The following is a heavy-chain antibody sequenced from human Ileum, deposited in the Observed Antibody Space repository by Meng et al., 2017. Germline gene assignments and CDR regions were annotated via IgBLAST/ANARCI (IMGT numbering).Heavy chain of an antibody. D-gene: IGHD6-19*01. Sequence: ERLGECGGGGAQPGPSLRLSCAASGFTFRSYGMHWVRQAPGKGLEWVAVIWFDGSKTYYADSVKGRFTVSRDNSKNTLYLQMNSLRADDTAVYYCARYRSGSSDYWGPGTLVTVSS. CDR1: GFTFRSYG. J-gene: IGHJ4*02. V-gene: IGHV3-33*01. CDR2: IWFDGSKT. CDR3: ARYRSGSSDY.